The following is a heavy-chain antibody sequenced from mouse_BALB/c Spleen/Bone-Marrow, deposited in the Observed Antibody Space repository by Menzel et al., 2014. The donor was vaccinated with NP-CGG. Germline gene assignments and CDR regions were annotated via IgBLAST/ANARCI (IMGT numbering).Heavy chain of an antibody. CDR3: ARGTGYYFDY. CDR2: ISYSGNT. J-gene: IGHJ2*01. V-gene: IGHV3-8*02. CDR1: GDSITNAY. D-gene: IGHD3-3*01. Sequence: EVKLEESGPSLVKPSQTLSLTCSVTGDSITNAYWNWIREFPGNKIDYMGYISYSGNTYYNPSLKSRISITRDTSKNQFYLQLNSVTTEDTATYFCARGTGYYFDYWGQGTTLTVS.